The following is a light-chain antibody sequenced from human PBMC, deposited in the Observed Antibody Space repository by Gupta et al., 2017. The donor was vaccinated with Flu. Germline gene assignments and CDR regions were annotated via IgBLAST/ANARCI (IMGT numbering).Light chain of an antibody. CDR2: AAS. Sequence: DIQMTQSPSSLSAFVGDRVTITCRASQSISSYLNWYQQKPGKAPKLLIYAASSLQSGVASRFSGSGSGTDFTLTISSLQPEDFATYYCQQSYSTPVTFGQGTRLEIK. V-gene: IGKV1-39*01. CDR3: QQSYSTPVT. J-gene: IGKJ5*01. CDR1: QSISSY.